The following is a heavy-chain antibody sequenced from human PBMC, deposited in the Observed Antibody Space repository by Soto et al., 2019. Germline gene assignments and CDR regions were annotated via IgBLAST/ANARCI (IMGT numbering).Heavy chain of an antibody. CDR2: INPSGGST. V-gene: IGHV1-46*03. J-gene: IGHJ6*02. Sequence: ASVKVSCKASGYSFTSYYMHWVRQAPGQGLEWMGIINPSGGSTSYAQKFQGRVTMTRDTSTSTVYMELSSLRSEDTAVYYCARQGVQALSYPRDKNLNYYYGMDVWGQGTTVTVSS. CDR1: GYSFTSYY. D-gene: IGHD1-7*01. CDR3: ARQGVQALSYPRDKNLNYYYGMDV.